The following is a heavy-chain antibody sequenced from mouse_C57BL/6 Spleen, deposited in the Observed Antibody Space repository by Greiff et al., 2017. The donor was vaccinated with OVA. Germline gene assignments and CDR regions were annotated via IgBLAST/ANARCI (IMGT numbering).Heavy chain of an antibody. J-gene: IGHJ2*01. CDR1: GYTFTDYY. CDR2: INPNNGGT. CDR3: ASTGDWGGYY. V-gene: IGHV1-26*01. Sequence: EVQLQQSGPELVKPGASVKISCKASGYTFTDYYMTWVKQSHGKSLEWIGDINPNNGGTSYNQKFKGKATLTVDKSSSPAYMELRSLTSEDSAVYYCASTGDWGGYYWGQGTTLTVSS. D-gene: IGHD4-1*02.